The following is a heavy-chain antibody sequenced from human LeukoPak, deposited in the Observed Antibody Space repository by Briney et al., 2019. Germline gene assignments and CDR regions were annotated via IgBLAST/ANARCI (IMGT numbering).Heavy chain of an antibody. CDR2: INPNSGGT. Sequence: ASVKLSCKASGYTFIGYSMHWVRQAPGQGLEWMGWINPNSGGTNYAQTFQGRVTMTRDTSISTAYMELSRLRSDDTAVYYCARDSVLLWFGELDYWGQGTLVTVSS. V-gene: IGHV1-2*02. CDR3: ARDSVLLWFGELDY. CDR1: GYTFIGYS. J-gene: IGHJ4*02. D-gene: IGHD3-10*01.